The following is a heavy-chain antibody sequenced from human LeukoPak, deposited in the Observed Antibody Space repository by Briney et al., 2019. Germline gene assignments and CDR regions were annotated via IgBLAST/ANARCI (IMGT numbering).Heavy chain of an antibody. CDR2: MNPNSGNT. V-gene: IGHV1-8*01. J-gene: IGHJ6*02. Sequence: ASVKVSCKASGYTFTSYDINWVRQATGQGLEWMGWMNPNSGNTGYAQKFQGRVTMTRNTSISTAYMELSSLRSEDTAVYYCARHPPLPGTLYYYYGMDVWGQGTTVTVSS. D-gene: IGHD1-14*01. CDR1: GYTFTSYD. CDR3: ARHPPLPGTLYYYYGMDV.